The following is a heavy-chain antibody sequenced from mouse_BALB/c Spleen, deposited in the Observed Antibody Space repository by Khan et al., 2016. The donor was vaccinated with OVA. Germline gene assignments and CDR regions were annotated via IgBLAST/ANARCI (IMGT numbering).Heavy chain of an antibody. CDR1: GYSITSEYA. D-gene: IGHD2-4*01. CDR3: ARKDYYDYDPFPY. Sequence: EVQLVESGPGLVKPSQSLSLTCTVTGYSITSEYAWNWIRQFPGNKLEWMGYINYSGNTRFNPSLKSRTSITRATSKNQFFLQLNSVTTEDTATYYGARKDYYDYDPFPYWGQGTLVTVSA. CDR2: INYSGNT. V-gene: IGHV3-2*02. J-gene: IGHJ3*01.